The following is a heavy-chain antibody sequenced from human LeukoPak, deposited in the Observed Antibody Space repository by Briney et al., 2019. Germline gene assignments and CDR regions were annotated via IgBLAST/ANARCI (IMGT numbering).Heavy chain of an antibody. V-gene: IGHV4-31*03. CDR3: AREGLGTAMEY. Sequence: SQTLSLTCTVSGASISSGTYYWSWIRQHPGKGPEWIGYIHYTGSTYYNPSLGSRVTMSVYRSENQFSLNLSAVSAADTAVYYCAREGLGTAMEYWGQGKLVFVSS. J-gene: IGHJ4*02. CDR2: IHYTGST. CDR1: GASISSGTYY. D-gene: IGHD2-21*02.